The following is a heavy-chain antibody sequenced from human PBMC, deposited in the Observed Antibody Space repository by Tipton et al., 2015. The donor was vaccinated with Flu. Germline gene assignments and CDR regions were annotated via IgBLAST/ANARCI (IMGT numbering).Heavy chain of an antibody. CDR1: GGSISGYY. CDR3: ARRDYSNYVSEPKNWFDP. J-gene: IGHJ5*02. CDR2: IFYTGTT. V-gene: IGHV4-59*01. D-gene: IGHD4-11*01. Sequence: TLSLTCTVSGGSISGYYWSWIRQPPGKGLEWIGYIFYTGTTYYNPSLKSRVTISLDTSKNQFSLKLTSVTAADTAVYYCARRDYSNYVSEPKNWFDPWGQGTLVTVSS.